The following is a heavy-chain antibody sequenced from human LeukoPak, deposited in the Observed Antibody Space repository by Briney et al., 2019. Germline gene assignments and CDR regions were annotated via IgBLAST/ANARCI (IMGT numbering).Heavy chain of an antibody. CDR2: ISGSGGST. D-gene: IGHD3-3*01. CDR1: GFTFSSYA. V-gene: IGHV3-23*01. Sequence: GGSLRLSCAASGFTFSSYAMSWVRQAPGKGLEWVSAISGSGGSTYYADSVKGRFTISRDNSKNTLYLQMNSPRAEDTAVYYCAKEPSVEIFGVAYFDYWGQGTLVTVSS. J-gene: IGHJ4*02. CDR3: AKEPSVEIFGVAYFDY.